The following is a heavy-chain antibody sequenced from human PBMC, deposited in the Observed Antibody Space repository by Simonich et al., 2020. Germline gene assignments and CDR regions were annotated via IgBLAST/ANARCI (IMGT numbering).Heavy chain of an antibody. Sequence: QVQLVQSGAEVKKPGASVKVSCKASGYTFTGYYMPWVRQAPGQGLAWMGRIKPDEGGKNYAKKLQGMVTMTRETAISTADMELRRLRSDDTAVYYCARDGGNCSGGSCYWYFDLWGRGTLVTVSS. D-gene: IGHD2-15*01. CDR3: ARDGGNCSGGSCYWYFDL. CDR2: IKPDEGGK. CDR1: GYTFTGYY. J-gene: IGHJ2*01. V-gene: IGHV1-2*06.